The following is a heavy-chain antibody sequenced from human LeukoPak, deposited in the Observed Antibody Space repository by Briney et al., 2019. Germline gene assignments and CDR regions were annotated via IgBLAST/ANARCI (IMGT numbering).Heavy chain of an antibody. CDR1: GGSISSSSHY. J-gene: IGHJ4*02. D-gene: IGHD5-18*01. V-gene: IGHV4-39*01. Sequence: SETLSLTCTVSGGSISSSSHYWGWIRQPPGKGLEWIGSIHYSGSTYYNPSLKSRLTISVDTSKNQFPLMLSSVTAADTAVYYCARHIGSGYSYVDYWGQGTLVTVSS. CDR3: ARHIGSGYSYVDY. CDR2: IHYSGST.